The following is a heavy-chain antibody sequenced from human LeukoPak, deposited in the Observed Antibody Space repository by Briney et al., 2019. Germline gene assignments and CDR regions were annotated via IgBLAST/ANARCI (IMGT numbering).Heavy chain of an antibody. V-gene: IGHV1-18*01. CDR3: ARDQRNSGSYRFEY. Sequence: ASVKVSCKTSGYTFSGYGISWVRQAPGQGLEWMGWITGNNGHTDYAPSLQGRVTMTTDTSTNTVYMELTSLKSDDTAVYYCARDQRNSGSYRFEYWGQGTLVTVSS. CDR1: GYTFSGYG. J-gene: IGHJ4*02. D-gene: IGHD1-26*01. CDR2: ITGNNGHT.